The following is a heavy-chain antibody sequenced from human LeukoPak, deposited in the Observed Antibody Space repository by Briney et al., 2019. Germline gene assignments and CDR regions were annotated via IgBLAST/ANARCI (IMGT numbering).Heavy chain of an antibody. CDR3: ARGRITQYYFDY. CDR1: GFTFSSYS. D-gene: IGHD3-10*01. J-gene: IGHJ4*02. CDR2: ICSSSSYI. Sequence: KPGGSLRLSCAASGFTFSSYSMNWVRQAPGKGLEWVSSICSSSSYIYYADSVKGRFTISRDNAKNSLYLQMNSLRAEDTAVYYCARGRITQYYFDYWGQGTLVTVSS. V-gene: IGHV3-21*01.